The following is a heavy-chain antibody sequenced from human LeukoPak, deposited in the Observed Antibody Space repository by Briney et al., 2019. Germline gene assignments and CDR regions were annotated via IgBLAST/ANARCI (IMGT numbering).Heavy chain of an antibody. CDR3: VTDGDKWNDFEY. Sequence: GGSLTLSCAASGLSISNFWMHWVRQAPGEGLEWVAIINKDGSEKRYVDSVKGRFTLSRDNAKNSVYLQMNSLRAEDTALYYCVTDGDKWNDFEYWGQGTLVTVPS. CDR1: GLSISNFW. J-gene: IGHJ4*02. V-gene: IGHV3-7*01. D-gene: IGHD1-1*01. CDR2: INKDGSEK.